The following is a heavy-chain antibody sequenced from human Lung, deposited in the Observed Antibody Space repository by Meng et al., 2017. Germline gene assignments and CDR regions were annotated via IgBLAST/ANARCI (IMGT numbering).Heavy chain of an antibody. CDR1: GFTFRSYW. V-gene: IGHV3-74*03. CDR3: ARESGYFEY. CDR2: IRGDGGSI. J-gene: IGHJ4*02. Sequence: EGELGESGGGLVQLGGSLRPSFAASGFTFRSYWMDWVRQAPGKGLVWVSRIRGDGGSIVYADSVKGRFTISRDNAKNTLFLQMNSLRAEDTAVYYCARESGYFEYWGQGILVTVSS.